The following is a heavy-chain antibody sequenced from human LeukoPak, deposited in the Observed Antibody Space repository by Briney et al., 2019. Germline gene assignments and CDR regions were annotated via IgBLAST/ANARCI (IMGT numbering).Heavy chain of an antibody. V-gene: IGHV3-23*01. J-gene: IGHJ5*02. CDR2: ISGSGGST. CDR1: GFTFNGYG. Sequence: GGSLRLSCAASGFTFNGYGMTWVRQAPGKGLEWVSSISGSGGSTYYADSVKGRFTISRDNSENTVYLQMNSLRAEDTAVYYCAKGMSWFDPWGQGTLVTVSS. CDR3: AKGMSWFDP.